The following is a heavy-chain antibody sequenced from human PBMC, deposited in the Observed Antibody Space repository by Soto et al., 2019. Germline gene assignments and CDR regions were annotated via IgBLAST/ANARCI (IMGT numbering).Heavy chain of an antibody. CDR3: ARGRLACRGGSCYSGGWAFDI. D-gene: IGHD2-15*01. Sequence: QVQLVQSGAEVKKPGASVKVSCKASGYTFTSYGISWVRQAPGQGLEWMGWISAYNGNTNYAQKLQGRVTMTTDTSTSTVYMELRSLRSDDTAVYYCARGRLACRGGSCYSGGWAFDIWGQGTMVTVSS. CDR1: GYTFTSYG. J-gene: IGHJ3*02. CDR2: ISAYNGNT. V-gene: IGHV1-18*01.